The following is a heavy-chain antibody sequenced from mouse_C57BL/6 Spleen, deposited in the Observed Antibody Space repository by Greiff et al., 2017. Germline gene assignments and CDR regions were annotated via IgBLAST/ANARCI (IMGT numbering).Heavy chain of an antibody. CDR3: AREYYSPYYFDY. V-gene: IGHV1-61*01. J-gene: IGHJ2*01. CDR1: GYTFTSSW. CDR2: IYPSDSET. D-gene: IGHD2-12*01. Sequence: QVQLQQPGAELVRPGSSVKLSCKASGYTFTSSWMDWVKQRPGQGLEWIGNIYPSDSETHYNQKFKDKAPLTVDKSSSTAYMQLSSLTSEDSAVYYCAREYYSPYYFDYWGQGTTRTVSS.